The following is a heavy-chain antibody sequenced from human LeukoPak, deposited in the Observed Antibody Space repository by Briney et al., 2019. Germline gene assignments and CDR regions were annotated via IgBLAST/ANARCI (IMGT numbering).Heavy chain of an antibody. CDR2: IKSNTEGGTT. D-gene: IGHD5-12*01. Sequence: GGSLRLSCAASGFTFSTAWMNWVRQAPGKGLEWVGRIKSNTEGGTTDYVAPVKGRFTISRDDSKNTVYLQMNSLKTEDTAVYYCTTDPWHGLDVWGQGTTVTVSS. V-gene: IGHV3-15*07. J-gene: IGHJ6*02. CDR1: GFTFSTAW. CDR3: TTDPWHGLDV.